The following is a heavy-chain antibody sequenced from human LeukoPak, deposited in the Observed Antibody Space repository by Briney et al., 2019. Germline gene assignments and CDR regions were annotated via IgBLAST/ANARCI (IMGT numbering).Heavy chain of an antibody. D-gene: IGHD2-2*01. CDR3: AGVVPAAILPYY. J-gene: IGHJ4*02. Sequence: PGGSLRLSCAASGFTFSSYSMNWVRQAPGKGLEWVSSISSSSSTIYYADSVKGRFTISRDNAKNSLYLQMNSLRAEDTAVYYCAGVVPAAILPYYRGQGTLVTVSS. CDR1: GFTFSSYS. V-gene: IGHV3-48*01. CDR2: ISSSSSTI.